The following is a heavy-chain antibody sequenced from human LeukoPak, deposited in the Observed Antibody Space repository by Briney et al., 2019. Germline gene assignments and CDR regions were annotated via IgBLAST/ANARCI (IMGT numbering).Heavy chain of an antibody. CDR1: GGTFSSYA. Sequence: ASVKVSCKASGGTFSSYAISWVRQAPGQGLEWMGGIIPIFGTANYAQKFQGRVTITTDESTSTAYMELSSLRSEDTAVYYCASGWSGYLYYYYYMDVWGKGTTVTVSS. J-gene: IGHJ6*03. CDR2: IIPIFGTA. V-gene: IGHV1-69*05. D-gene: IGHD3-3*01. CDR3: ASGWSGYLYYYYYMDV.